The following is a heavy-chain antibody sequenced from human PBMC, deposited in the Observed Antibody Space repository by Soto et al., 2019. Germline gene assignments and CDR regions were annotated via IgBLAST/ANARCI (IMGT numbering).Heavy chain of an antibody. Sequence: GGSLRLSCAASGFTFSSYAMHWVRQAPGKGLEWVAVISYDGSNKYYADSVKGRFTISRDNSKNTLYLQMNSLRAEDTAVYYCARSTPTRIAAAGTGAFDIWGQGTMVTVSS. D-gene: IGHD6-13*01. CDR2: ISYDGSNK. CDR1: GFTFSSYA. CDR3: ARSTPTRIAAAGTGAFDI. J-gene: IGHJ3*02. V-gene: IGHV3-30-3*01.